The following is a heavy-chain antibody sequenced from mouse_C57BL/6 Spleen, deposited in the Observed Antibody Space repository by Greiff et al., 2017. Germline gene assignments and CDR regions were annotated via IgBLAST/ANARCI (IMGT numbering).Heavy chain of an antibody. CDR2: IWSDGST. CDR3: ARHEGVRSLAMDY. D-gene: IGHD2-14*01. CDR1: GFSLTSYG. J-gene: IGHJ4*01. Sequence: VKLQESGPGLVAPSQSLSITCTVSGFSLTSYGVHWVRQPPGKGLEWLVVIWSDGSTTYNSALKSRLSISKDNSKSQVFLKMNSLQTDDTSMYYCARHEGVRSLAMDYWGQGTSVTVSS. V-gene: IGHV2-6-1*01.